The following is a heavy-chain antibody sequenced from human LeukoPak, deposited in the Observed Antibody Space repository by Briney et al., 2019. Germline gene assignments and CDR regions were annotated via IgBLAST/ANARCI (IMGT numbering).Heavy chain of an antibody. V-gene: IGHV1-3*01. J-gene: IGHJ6*04. CDR2: INAGNGNT. CDR1: GYTITSYA. CDR3: ARDEITMLRGVTNGMDV. D-gene: IGHD3-10*01. Sequence: RWASVKVSCKASGYTITSYAMHWVRQAPGQRLEWMGWINAGNGNTKYSQKFQGRVTITRDTSASTAYMELSSLRSEDTAVYYCARDEITMLRGVTNGMDVWGKGTTVTVSS.